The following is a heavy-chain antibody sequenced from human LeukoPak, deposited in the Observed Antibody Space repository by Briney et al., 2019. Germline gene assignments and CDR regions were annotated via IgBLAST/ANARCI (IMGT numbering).Heavy chain of an antibody. J-gene: IGHJ1*01. CDR3: ARSGYCSSTSCPEYFQH. Sequence: GGFLRLSCAASGFTFSSYAMHWVRQAPGKGLEWVSGISWNSGSIGYADSVKGRFTISRDNAKNSLYLQMNSLRAEDTALYYCARSGYCSSTSCPEYFQHWGQGTLVTVSS. CDR2: ISWNSGSI. V-gene: IGHV3-9*01. CDR1: GFTFSSYA. D-gene: IGHD2-2*01.